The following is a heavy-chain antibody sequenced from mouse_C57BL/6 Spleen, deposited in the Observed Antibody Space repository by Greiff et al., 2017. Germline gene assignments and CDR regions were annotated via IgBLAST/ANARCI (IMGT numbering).Heavy chain of an antibody. D-gene: IGHD3-3*01. V-gene: IGHV5-17*01. CDR2: ISRGSSTI. J-gene: IGHJ4*01. CDR3: ARPGRRYAMGY. CDR1: GFTFSDYG. Sequence: EVKLVESGGGLVKPGGSLKLSCAASGFTFSDYGMHWVRQAPEKGLEWVAYISRGSSTIYYADTVKGRFTISRNNAKNTLFLQMTSLRSEDTARYYCARPGRRYAMGYWGQGTSVTVSS.